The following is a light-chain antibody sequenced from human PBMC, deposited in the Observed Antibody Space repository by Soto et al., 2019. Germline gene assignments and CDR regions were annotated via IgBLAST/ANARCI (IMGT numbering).Light chain of an antibody. CDR2: GAS. J-gene: IGKJ5*01. CDR1: QSVNSTY. V-gene: IGKV3-20*01. CDR3: QQYVSPPIT. Sequence: EIVLTQSPGTRSLSPGERATLSCSASQSVNSTYLGWYQQKPGQAPSLLIYGASSRATGIPDRFSGSGSGTDFTLTISRLEPEDFAVYYCQQYVSPPITFGQGTRLEIK.